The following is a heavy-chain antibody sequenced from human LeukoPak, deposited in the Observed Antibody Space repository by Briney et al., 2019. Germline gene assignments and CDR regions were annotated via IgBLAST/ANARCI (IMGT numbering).Heavy chain of an antibody. Sequence: PGGSLRLSCGASGFTFSSYWMNWVRQAPGKGLVWVSRIASDGSSTTYADSVKRRFSISRDNAKNTLYLQMNSLRVEDTAVYYCARGRPHGNDYWGQGTLVTVSS. J-gene: IGHJ4*02. CDR1: GFTFSSYW. CDR2: IASDGSST. D-gene: IGHD4-23*01. CDR3: ARGRPHGNDY. V-gene: IGHV3-74*01.